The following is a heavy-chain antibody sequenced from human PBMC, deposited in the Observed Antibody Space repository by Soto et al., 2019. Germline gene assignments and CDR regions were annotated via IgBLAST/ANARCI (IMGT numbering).Heavy chain of an antibody. Sequence: EAQLVESGGGLVKPGESVRLACTGSGFTFANTWLNWVRQAPGKGLEWVGRIKTKAGGGAADYAPLVKGRFSVSRDDSIQTAYLQMKSLGVEDTDVYYGTAARMFVNYLWVGWFDTWGQGALVTVSS. CDR2: IKTKAGGGAA. D-gene: IGHD1-7*01. CDR1: GFTFANTW. CDR3: TAARMFVNYLWVGWFDT. V-gene: IGHV3-15*07. J-gene: IGHJ5*02.